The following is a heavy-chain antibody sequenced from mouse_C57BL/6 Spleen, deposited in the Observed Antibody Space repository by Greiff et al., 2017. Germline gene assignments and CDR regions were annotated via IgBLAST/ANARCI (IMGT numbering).Heavy chain of an antibody. CDR3: ARTPLYYGSTDWYFDV. CDR2: INPNYGTT. D-gene: IGHD1-1*01. Sequence: VQLKESGPELVKPGASVKISCKASGYSFTDYNMNWVKQSNGKSLEWIGVINPNYGTTSYNQKFKGKATLTVDQSSSTAYMQLNSLTSEDSAVYYCARTPLYYGSTDWYFDVWGTGTTVTVSS. CDR1: GYSFTDYN. V-gene: IGHV1-39*01. J-gene: IGHJ1*03.